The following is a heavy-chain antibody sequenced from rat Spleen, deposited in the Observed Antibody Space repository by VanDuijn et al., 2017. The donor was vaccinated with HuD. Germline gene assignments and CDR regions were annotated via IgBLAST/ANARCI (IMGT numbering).Heavy chain of an antibody. CDR3: ARSSYNNYYFHY. D-gene: IGHD1-10*01. Sequence: EVQLQESGPGLVKPSQSLSLTCSVTGYSITSSYRWNWIRKFPGNGMEWMGYISYSGSTNYNPSLRSRISITRDTSRNQFFLQVNSVIIDDTATYYCARSSYNNYYFHYWGQGVMVTVSS. J-gene: IGHJ2*01. CDR1: GYSITSSYR. V-gene: IGHV3-3*01. CDR2: ISYSGST.